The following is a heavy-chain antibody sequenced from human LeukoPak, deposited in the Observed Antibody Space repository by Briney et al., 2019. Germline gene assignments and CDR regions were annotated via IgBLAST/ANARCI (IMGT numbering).Heavy chain of an antibody. CDR3: ARAPVDSYDAFDI. CDR2: IKQDGSEK. J-gene: IGHJ3*02. Sequence: GGSLRLSCAASGFTFSSYWMSWVRQAPGKGLEWVANIKQDGSEKYYVDSVEGRFTISRDNAKNSLYLQMNSLRAEDTAVYYCARAPVDSYDAFDIWGQGTMVTVSS. V-gene: IGHV3-7*01. D-gene: IGHD3/OR15-3a*01. CDR1: GFTFSSYW.